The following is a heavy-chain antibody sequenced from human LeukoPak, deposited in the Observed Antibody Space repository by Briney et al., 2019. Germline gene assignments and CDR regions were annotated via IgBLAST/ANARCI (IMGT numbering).Heavy chain of an antibody. V-gene: IGHV5-51*01. CDR3: AKSAVAGTKGAFDI. D-gene: IGHD6-19*01. CDR2: IYPADSDT. CDR1: GYSFTSYW. Sequence: GESLKISRKGSGYSFTSYWLGWVRQMPGKGLEWVGIIYPADSDTRYRPSFQGQVSISADKSITTAYLQWSSLTASDTAIYYCAKSAVAGTKGAFDIWGQGTMVTVSS. J-gene: IGHJ3*02.